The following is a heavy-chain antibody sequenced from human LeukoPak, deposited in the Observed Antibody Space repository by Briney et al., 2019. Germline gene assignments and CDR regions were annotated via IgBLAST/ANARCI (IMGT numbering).Heavy chain of an antibody. V-gene: IGHV3-7*01. CDR2: IKQDGSEK. Sequence: PGGSLRLSCAASGFTFSSYWMIWVRQAPGKGLEWVANIKQDGSEKYYVDSVKGRFTISRDNAKNSLYLQMNSLRAEDTAVYYCARDAAAVAALWYFDLWGRGTLVTVSS. CDR3: ARDAAAVAALWYFDL. CDR1: GFTFSSYW. D-gene: IGHD6-19*01. J-gene: IGHJ2*01.